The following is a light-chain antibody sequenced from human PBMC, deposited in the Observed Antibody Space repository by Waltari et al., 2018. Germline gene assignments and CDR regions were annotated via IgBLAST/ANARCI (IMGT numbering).Light chain of an antibody. CDR2: DAS. V-gene: IGKV1-5*01. CDR1: QSVSSW. Sequence: DIQMTQSPSTLSASVGDTVTITSRARQSVSSWLAWYQQKAGKAPTVLIYDASDLESGVPSRFSGSGSDTEFTLTISNLQPDDFATYYCQQYDSYVYTFGQGTKLEIK. J-gene: IGKJ2*01. CDR3: QQYDSYVYT.